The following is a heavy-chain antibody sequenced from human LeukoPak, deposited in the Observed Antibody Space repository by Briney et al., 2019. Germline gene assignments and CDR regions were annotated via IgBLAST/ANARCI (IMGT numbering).Heavy chain of an antibody. J-gene: IGHJ6*02. CDR3: ARDIAVAARGYYYYGMDV. CDR1: GYTFTGYY. V-gene: IGHV1-2*04. D-gene: IGHD6-19*01. Sequence: GATVKISCKASGYTFTGYYMHWVRQAPGQGLEWMGWINPNSGGTNYAQKFQGWVTMTRDTSISTAYMELSRLRSDDTAVYYCARDIAVAARGYYYYGMDVWGQGTTVTVSS. CDR2: INPNSGGT.